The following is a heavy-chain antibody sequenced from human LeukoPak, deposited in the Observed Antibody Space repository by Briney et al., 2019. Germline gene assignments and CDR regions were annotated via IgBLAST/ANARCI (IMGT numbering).Heavy chain of an antibody. Sequence: EASVKVSCKTSGYNFASYTMHWLRQAPGHSPEWMGSINGDNGNTKYSEKFQGRVTFTRDTSASSAYMELSRLRSEDTAVYYCARSSSGTYHYWGQGTLVTVSS. CDR2: INGDNGNT. D-gene: IGHD3-10*01. J-gene: IGHJ4*02. CDR1: GYNFASYT. CDR3: ARSSSGTYHY. V-gene: IGHV1-3*01.